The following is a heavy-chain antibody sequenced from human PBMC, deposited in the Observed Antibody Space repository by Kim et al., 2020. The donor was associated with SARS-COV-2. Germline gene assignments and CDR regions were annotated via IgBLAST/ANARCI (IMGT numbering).Heavy chain of an antibody. CDR1: GFTFNNYG. D-gene: IGHD6-13*01. CDR2: ISYDGKNK. V-gene: IGHV3-30*03. J-gene: IGHJ4*02. CDR3: ARDRFKFSSWFVFEF. Sequence: GGSLRLSCAASGFTFNNYGMHWVRQAPGKGLEWVAVISYDGKNKYYADSVKGRFTISRDNPKNTLYLQMNSLRAEDTXVYHWARDRFKFSSWFVFEFWGQGSLXIVSS.